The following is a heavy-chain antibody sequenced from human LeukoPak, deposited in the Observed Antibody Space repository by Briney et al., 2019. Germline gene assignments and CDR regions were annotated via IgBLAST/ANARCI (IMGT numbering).Heavy chain of an antibody. CDR1: GVTFRAYA. CDR2: ISAICSTT. D-gene: IGHD3-22*01. J-gene: IGHJ4*02. CDR3: ARGPKWVSELDY. V-gene: IGHV3-30-3*01. Sequence: PGGSLRLSSAASGVTFRAYALHGVRNVPSKGLESVAVISAICSTTYYADSVKGRFTISRDNSKNTLSLQMNSLRAEDTAVYYCARGPKWVSELDYWGQGTLVTVSS.